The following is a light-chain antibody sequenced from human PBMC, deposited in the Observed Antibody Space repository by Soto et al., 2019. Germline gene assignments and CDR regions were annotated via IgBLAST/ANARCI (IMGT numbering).Light chain of an antibody. CDR3: QSYHSGNVV. Sequence: NFMLTQPHSVSESPGKTVTISCTRSSGSIASNYVQWYQQRPGSAPTPVIYEDNERPSGVPDRFSGSIDSSSNSASLTISGLKTDDEADYYCQSYHSGNVVFGGGTQRTVL. CDR1: SGSIASNY. J-gene: IGLJ2*01. V-gene: IGLV6-57*04. CDR2: EDN.